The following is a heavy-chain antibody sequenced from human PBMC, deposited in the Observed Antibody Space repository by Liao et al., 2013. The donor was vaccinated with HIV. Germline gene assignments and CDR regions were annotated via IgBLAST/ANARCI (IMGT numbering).Heavy chain of an antibody. CDR2: IYHSGST. V-gene: IGHV4-30-4*08. CDR3: ASRVADAFDI. CDR1: GGSINSGDYY. Sequence: QVQLQESGPGLVKPSQTLSLTCTVSGGSINSGDYYWNWIRQSPGKGLEWIGYIYHSGSTYYNPSLKSRVTISVDRSKNQFSLKLSSVTAADTAVYYCASRVADAFDIWGQGTMVTVSS. J-gene: IGHJ3*02. D-gene: IGHD3-10*01.